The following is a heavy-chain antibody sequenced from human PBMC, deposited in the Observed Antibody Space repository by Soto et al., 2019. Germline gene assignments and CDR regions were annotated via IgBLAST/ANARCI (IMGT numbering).Heavy chain of an antibody. V-gene: IGHV3-49*04. J-gene: IGHJ6*02. Sequence: EVQLVESGGGLVQPGRSLRLACTASGFSFVENAMSWVRQAPGKGLEWVGFIRSKAYGGTIDYAASVKGRFTFSRDDSRSVAYLQMNGLKTEDTAVYYCAKPTLSGDYDILTGYSYYYGMDVWGQGTTVTVSS. CDR2: IRSKAYGGTI. CDR3: AKPTLSGDYDILTGYSYYYGMDV. CDR1: GFSFVENA. D-gene: IGHD3-9*01.